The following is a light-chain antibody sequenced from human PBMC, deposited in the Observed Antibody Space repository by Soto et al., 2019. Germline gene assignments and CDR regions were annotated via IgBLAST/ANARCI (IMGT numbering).Light chain of an antibody. Sequence: EIVMTQSPATLSVSPGERATLSCRASQSVSSNLAWYQQKPGQAPRLLIYGASTRATGIPARFSGSGSGTACTLTISSLQSEDFAVYYCQQDNNCPSTFGGGTKVEIK. CDR3: QQDNNCPST. V-gene: IGKV3-15*01. CDR1: QSVSSN. CDR2: GAS. J-gene: IGKJ4*01.